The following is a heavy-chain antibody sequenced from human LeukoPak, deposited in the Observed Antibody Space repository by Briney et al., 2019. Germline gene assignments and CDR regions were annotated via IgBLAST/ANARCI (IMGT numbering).Heavy chain of an antibody. Sequence: PSETLSLTCTVSGGSISSTIYYCAWIRQPPGKGLEWIGSIYYGGKTYYNPSLKSRVTTSVDTSKYQFSLKLSSVTAADTAVYYCARHLGGSGSTDAFDIWGQGTVVTVSS. D-gene: IGHD3-3*01. V-gene: IGHV4-39*01. CDR1: GGSISSTIYY. J-gene: IGHJ3*02. CDR2: IYYGGKT. CDR3: ARHLGGSGSTDAFDI.